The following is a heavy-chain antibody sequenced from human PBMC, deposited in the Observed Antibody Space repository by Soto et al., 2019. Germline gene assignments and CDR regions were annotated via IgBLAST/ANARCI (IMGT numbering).Heavy chain of an antibody. CDR1: GASISSGGHS. J-gene: IGHJ5*02. V-gene: IGHV4-61*08. CDR2: IYYSGST. Sequence: SETLSLTCAVSGASISSGGHSWSWIRQPPGKGLEWIGYIYYSGSTNYNPSLKSRVTISVDTSKNQFSLKLSSVTAADTAVYYCARDYGSGSINWFDPWGQGTLVTVSS. CDR3: ARDYGSGSINWFDP. D-gene: IGHD3-10*01.